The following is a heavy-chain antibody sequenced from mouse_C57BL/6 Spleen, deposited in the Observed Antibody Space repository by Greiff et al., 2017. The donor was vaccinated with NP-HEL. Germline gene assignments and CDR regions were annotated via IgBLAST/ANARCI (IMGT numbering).Heavy chain of an antibody. V-gene: IGHV1-47*01. CDR1: GYTFTTYP. CDR3: SRGGSTIVTHYYAMDY. J-gene: IGHJ4*01. Sequence: QVQLKESGAELVKPGASVKMSCKASGYTFTTYPIEWMKQNHGKSLEWIGNFHPYNDDTKYNEKFKGKATLTVEKSSSTVYLELRRLTSDDSAVYYCSRGGSTIVTHYYAMDYWGQGTSVTVSS. D-gene: IGHD2-2*01. CDR2: FHPYNDDT.